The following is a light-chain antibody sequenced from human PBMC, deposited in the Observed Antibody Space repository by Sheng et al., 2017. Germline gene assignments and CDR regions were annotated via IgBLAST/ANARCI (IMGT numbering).Light chain of an antibody. V-gene: IGKV1-NL1*01. CDR2: AAS. CDR3: QQYYSPHWT. Sequence: DIQMTQSPSSQPASVGDRVTITCRANQGISNSLAWYQQKPGKAPKLLLYAASRLDSGVPSRFSGSGSGTDYSLTISSLQPEDFATYYCQQYYSPHWTFGQGTRVDIK. CDR1: QGISNS. J-gene: IGKJ1*01.